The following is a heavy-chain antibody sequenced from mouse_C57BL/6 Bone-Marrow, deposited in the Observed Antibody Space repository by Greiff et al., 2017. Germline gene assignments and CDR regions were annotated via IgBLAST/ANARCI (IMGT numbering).Heavy chain of an antibody. Sequence: EVKLMESGGGLVQPGGSLSLSCAASGFTFTDYYMSWVRQPPGKALEWLGFIRNKANGYTTEYSASVKGRFTISRDKSQSILYLQMNALRAEDSATYYCARYRGYFDYGGRGTTLTVSS. CDR1: GFTFTDYY. J-gene: IGHJ2*01. CDR3: ARYRGYFDY. V-gene: IGHV7-3*01. CDR2: IRNKANGYTT.